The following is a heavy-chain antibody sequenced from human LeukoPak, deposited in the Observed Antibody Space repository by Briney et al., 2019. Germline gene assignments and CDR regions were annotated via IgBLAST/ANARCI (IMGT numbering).Heavy chain of an antibody. J-gene: IGHJ6*02. CDR2: ISYDGSNK. V-gene: IGHV3-30*18. CDR1: GFTFSSYG. D-gene: IGHD2-2*01. Sequence: PGGSLRLSCAASGFTFSSYGMHWVRQAPGKGLEWVAVISYDGSNKYYADSVKGRFTISRDNSKNTLYLQMNSLRAEDTAVYYCAKDLGYCSSTSCYDSLTGYYYGMDVWGQGTTVTVSS. CDR3: AKDLGYCSSTSCYDSLTGYYYGMDV.